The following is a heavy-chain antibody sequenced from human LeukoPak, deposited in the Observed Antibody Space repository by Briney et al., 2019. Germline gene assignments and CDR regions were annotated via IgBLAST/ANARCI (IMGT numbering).Heavy chain of an antibody. D-gene: IGHD4-23*01. J-gene: IGHJ4*02. CDR3: AKDDYGGNSGMDY. Sequence: PGGSLRLSCAASGFTFSSYGMHWVRQAPGKGLEWVAVIWYDGNNKYYADSVKGRFTISGDNSKNTLYLQMHSLRAEDTAVYYCAKDDYGGNSGMDYWGQGTLVTVSS. CDR1: GFTFSSYG. CDR2: IWYDGNNK. V-gene: IGHV3-33*06.